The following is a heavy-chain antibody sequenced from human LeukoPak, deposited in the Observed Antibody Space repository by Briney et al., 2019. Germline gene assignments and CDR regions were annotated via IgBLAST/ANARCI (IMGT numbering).Heavy chain of an antibody. CDR1: GFTFNNYW. Sequence: PGGSLRLSCAASGFTFNNYWMSWVRQGPGKGLVWLSRINPDGSTTTYADSVKGRSTISRDNANRMLSLHINSLRAEDTAVYYCARDLTHNYYDSSGYSGDWGQGTLVTVSS. D-gene: IGHD3-22*01. V-gene: IGHV3-74*01. CDR2: INPDGSTT. J-gene: IGHJ4*02. CDR3: ARDLTHNYYDSSGYSGD.